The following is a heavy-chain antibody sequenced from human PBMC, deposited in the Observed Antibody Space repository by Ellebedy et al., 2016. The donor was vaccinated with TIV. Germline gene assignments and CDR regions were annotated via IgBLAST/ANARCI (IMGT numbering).Heavy chain of an antibody. J-gene: IGHJ6*02. CDR1: GGSISTYY. Sequence: MPSETLSLTCTVSGGSISTYYWSWIRQPPGKGLEWIGNVYHSGSINYNPSLKSRVTISVDTSKNQFSLRLSSVTAADTAVYYCAREQSGYSYGSPVFYGMDVWGQGTTVTVSS. D-gene: IGHD5-18*01. CDR3: AREQSGYSYGSPVFYGMDV. CDR2: VYHSGSI. V-gene: IGHV4-59*01.